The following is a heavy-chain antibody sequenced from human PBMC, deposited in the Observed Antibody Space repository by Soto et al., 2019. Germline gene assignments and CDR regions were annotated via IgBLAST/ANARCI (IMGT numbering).Heavy chain of an antibody. D-gene: IGHD3-9*01. CDR1: GYTFTSYC. Sequence: ASVKVSCKASGYTFTSYCISWVRQAPGQGLEWMGWISAYNGNTNYAQKLQGRVTMTTDTSTSTAYMVLRSLRSDDTAEYYWARDWGRYFDWLPLNWFDPWGQGTLVTVSS. J-gene: IGHJ5*02. CDR2: ISAYNGNT. V-gene: IGHV1-18*04. CDR3: ARDWGRYFDWLPLNWFDP.